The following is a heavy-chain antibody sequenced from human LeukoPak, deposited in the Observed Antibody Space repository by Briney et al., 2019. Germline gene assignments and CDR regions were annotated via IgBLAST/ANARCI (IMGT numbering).Heavy chain of an antibody. CDR2: IYYSGST. Sequence: KPSETLSLTCTVSGGSISSSSYYWGWIRQPPGKGLEWIGSIYYSGSTYYSPSLKSRVTISVDTSKNQFSLKLSSVTAADTAVYYCARRRVLGANNDAFDIWGQGTMVTVSS. CDR3: ARRRVLGANNDAFDI. CDR1: GGSISSSSYY. J-gene: IGHJ3*02. D-gene: IGHD1-26*01. V-gene: IGHV4-39*01.